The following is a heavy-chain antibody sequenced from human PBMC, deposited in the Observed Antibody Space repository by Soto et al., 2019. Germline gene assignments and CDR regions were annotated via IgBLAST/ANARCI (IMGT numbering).Heavy chain of an antibody. Sequence: SETLSLTCAVSGGSISSTNWWSWVRQSPGKGLEWIGEIYHNGSPDYNPSLKSRVTISVDKSKSHVFLKLTSVTAADTAMYFCGRWLGTSYGMDVWGQGTAVTVSS. D-gene: IGHD3-10*01. J-gene: IGHJ6*02. CDR3: GRWLGTSYGMDV. CDR1: GGSISSTNW. CDR2: IYHNGSP. V-gene: IGHV4-4*02.